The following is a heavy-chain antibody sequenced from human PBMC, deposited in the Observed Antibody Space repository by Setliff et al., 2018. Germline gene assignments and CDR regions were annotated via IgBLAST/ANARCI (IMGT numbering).Heavy chain of an antibody. CDR3: VREGLSFGPGCCPNWLDP. Sequence: ASVKVSCKASGYTFTQYPINWVRQAPGQGLEWMGWINPHSGGTNFPQTFQGRVTLTRDTSITTVYMELSTLTSDDTAVYYCVREGLSFGPGCCPNWLDPWGQGTLVTVSS. J-gene: IGHJ5*02. CDR1: GYTFTQYP. CDR2: INPHSGGT. V-gene: IGHV1-2*02. D-gene: IGHD3-3*01.